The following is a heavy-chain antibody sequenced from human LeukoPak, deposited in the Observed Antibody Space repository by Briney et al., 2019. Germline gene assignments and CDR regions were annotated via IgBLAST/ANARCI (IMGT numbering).Heavy chain of an antibody. J-gene: IGHJ4*02. CDR2: IGGSGGST. D-gene: IGHD3-10*01. Sequence: PGGSLRLSCAASGFTFSSYAMNWVRQAPGKGLEWVSTIGGSGGSTYYADSVKGRFTISRDNSKNTLYLQMNSLRAGDTAVYYCARKAGYYYGSGDYWGQGTLVTVSS. V-gene: IGHV3-23*01. CDR3: ARKAGYYYGSGDY. CDR1: GFTFSSYA.